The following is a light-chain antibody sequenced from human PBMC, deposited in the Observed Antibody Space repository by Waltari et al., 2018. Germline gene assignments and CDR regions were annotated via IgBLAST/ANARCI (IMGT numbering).Light chain of an antibody. CDR3: QQSSTTPRT. Sequence: DIQMTQSPSSVSASVGDRVTITCRANQSISKYLNWYQQNPGTAPKLLIYAASSLQSGVPSRFGGVGSGTDFALTISSLQPEEFATYYCQQSSTTPRTFGQGTKVEIK. V-gene: IGKV1-39*01. CDR2: AAS. J-gene: IGKJ1*01. CDR1: QSISKY.